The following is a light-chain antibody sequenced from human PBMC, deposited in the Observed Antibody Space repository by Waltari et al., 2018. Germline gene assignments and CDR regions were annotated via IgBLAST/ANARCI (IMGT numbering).Light chain of an antibody. CDR2: AAS. J-gene: IGKJ1*01. CDR3: QQYYSYQWT. Sequence: AIRLTQSQSSLSASTGDRVTITCRASQGISSYLAWYQQKPGKAPKLLIYAASTFQSGVPSRFSGSGSGTDFTLTISCLQSEDFATYYCQQYYSYQWTFGQGTKVEIK. CDR1: QGISSY. V-gene: IGKV1-8*01.